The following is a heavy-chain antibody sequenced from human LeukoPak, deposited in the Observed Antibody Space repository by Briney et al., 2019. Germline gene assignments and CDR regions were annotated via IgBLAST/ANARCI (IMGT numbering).Heavy chain of an antibody. V-gene: IGHV3-74*01. Sequence: GGSLRLSCAASGFTVSSYWMYWVRQPRGKGLVWVSQINGDGSSTSYADSVKGRFTISRDNAKSTLYLQMNSLRAEDTAVYYCARGYGYGNDYWGQGTLVTVSP. J-gene: IGHJ4*02. CDR3: ARGYGYGNDY. D-gene: IGHD5-18*01. CDR1: GFTVSSYW. CDR2: INGDGSST.